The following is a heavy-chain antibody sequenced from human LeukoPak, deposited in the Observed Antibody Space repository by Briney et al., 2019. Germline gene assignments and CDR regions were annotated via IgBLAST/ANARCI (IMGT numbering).Heavy chain of an antibody. CDR3: AREGFKKYQLLANWFDP. CDR2: TYYRSKWYN. V-gene: IGHV6-1*01. J-gene: IGHJ5*02. D-gene: IGHD2-2*01. CDR1: GDSVSSNSAA. Sequence: SQTLSLTCAISGDSVSSNSAAWNWIRQSPSRGLEWLGRTYYRSKWYNDYAVSVKSRITINPDTSKNQFSLQLNSVTPEDTAVYYCAREGFKKYQLLANWFDPWGQGTLVTVSS.